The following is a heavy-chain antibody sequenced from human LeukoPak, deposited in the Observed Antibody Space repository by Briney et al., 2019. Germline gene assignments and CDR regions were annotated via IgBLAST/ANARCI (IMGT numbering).Heavy chain of an antibody. J-gene: IGHJ4*02. CDR2: IYYSGTT. CDR1: GGSISSSSYY. CDR3: ARGMYVFYSIA. D-gene: IGHD2-15*01. Sequence: PSETLSLTCTVSGGSISSSSYYWGWIRQPPGKGLEWLGSIYYSGTTYYNPSLKSRVTISVDTSKNQFSLILSSVTAADTAVYYCARGMYVFYSIAWGQGTLVTVSS. V-gene: IGHV4-39*07.